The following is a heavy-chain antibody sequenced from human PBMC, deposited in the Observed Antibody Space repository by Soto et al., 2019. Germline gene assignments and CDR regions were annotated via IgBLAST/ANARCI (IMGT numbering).Heavy chain of an antibody. Sequence: ASVKVSCKASGGTFSSYAISWMRQAPGQGLEWMGWISSYNGNTNYAQRLQGRVTMTTDTSTSTAYMELRGLRSDDTAVYYCARDFGPILSSSSDYGMDVWGQGTTVTVSS. CDR3: ARDFGPILSSSSDYGMDV. V-gene: IGHV1-18*01. J-gene: IGHJ6*02. CDR2: ISSYNGNT. CDR1: GGTFSSYA. D-gene: IGHD6-6*01.